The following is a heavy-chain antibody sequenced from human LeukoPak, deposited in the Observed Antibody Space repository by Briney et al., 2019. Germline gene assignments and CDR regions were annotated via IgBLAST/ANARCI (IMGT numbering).Heavy chain of an antibody. J-gene: IGHJ3*02. Sequence: ASVKVSCKASGYTFTGYYMHWVRQAPGQGLEWMGWINPNSGGTNYAQKFQGRVTMTRDTSISTAYMELSRLRSDDTAVYYCAREWDPNWGGPDDAFDIWGQGTMVTVSS. CDR2: INPNSGGT. CDR1: GYTFTGYY. D-gene: IGHD7-27*01. CDR3: AREWDPNWGGPDDAFDI. V-gene: IGHV1-2*02.